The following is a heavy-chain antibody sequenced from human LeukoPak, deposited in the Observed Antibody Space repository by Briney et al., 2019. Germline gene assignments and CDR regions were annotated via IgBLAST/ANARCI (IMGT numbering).Heavy chain of an antibody. CDR1: GGSISSTTYY. CDR2: SYYSGST. J-gene: IGHJ4*02. CDR3: ARHLLGYCSGGNCYYFGF. V-gene: IGHV4-39*01. Sequence: SETLSLTCTVSGGSISSTTYYWGWIRQPPGKGLEWIGSSYYSGSTYYNPSLKSRVTISVDTSKNQFSLKLSSVTAADTAVYYCARHLLGYCSGGNCYYFGFWGQGTLVTVSS. D-gene: IGHD2-15*01.